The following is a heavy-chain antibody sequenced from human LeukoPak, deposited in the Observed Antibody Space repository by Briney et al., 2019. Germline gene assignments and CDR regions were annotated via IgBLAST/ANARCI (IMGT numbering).Heavy chain of an antibody. CDR2: ISGSGGST. V-gene: IGHV3-23*01. CDR1: GFTFSSYA. J-gene: IGHJ6*02. CDR3: AKGYYGSGTPYYGMDV. Sequence: PGGSLRLSCAASGFTFSSYAMSWVRQAPGKGLEWVSTISGSGGSTYYADSVKGRFTISRDNSKNTLHLQMNSLRAEGTAVYYCAKGYYGSGTPYYGMDVWGQGTTVTVSS. D-gene: IGHD3-10*01.